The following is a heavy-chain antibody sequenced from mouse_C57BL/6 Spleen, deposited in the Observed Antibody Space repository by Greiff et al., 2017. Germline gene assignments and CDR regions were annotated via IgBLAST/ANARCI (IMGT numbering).Heavy chain of an antibody. CDR2: ISDGGSYT. CDR3: ARDRGNYEDYFDW. V-gene: IGHV5-4*01. Sequence: EVQRVESGGGLVKPGGSLKLSCAASGFTFSSYAMSWVRQTPEKRLEWVATISDGGSYTYYPDNVKGRFTISRDNAKNNLYLQMSHLKSEDTAMYYCARDRGNYEDYFDWWGKGTTLPVSS. CDR1: GFTFSSYA. J-gene: IGHJ2*01. D-gene: IGHD2-1*01.